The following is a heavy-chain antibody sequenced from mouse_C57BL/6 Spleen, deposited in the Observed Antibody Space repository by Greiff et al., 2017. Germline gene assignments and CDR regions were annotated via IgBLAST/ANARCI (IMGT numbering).Heavy chain of an antibody. CDR1: GYTFTSYW. CDR3: AFYGNYAWFAY. D-gene: IGHD2-1*01. Sequence: QVQLQQPGAELVKPGASVKVSCKASGYTFTSYWMHWVKQRPGQGLEWIGRIHPSDSDTNYNQKFKGKATLTVDKSSSTSYMQLSSLTADDSAVYYCAFYGNYAWFAYWGQGTLVTVSA. CDR2: IHPSDSDT. J-gene: IGHJ3*01. V-gene: IGHV1-74*01.